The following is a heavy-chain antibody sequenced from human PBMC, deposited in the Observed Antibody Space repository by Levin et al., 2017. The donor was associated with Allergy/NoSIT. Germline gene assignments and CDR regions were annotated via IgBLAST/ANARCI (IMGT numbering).Heavy chain of an antibody. CDR1: GFTFSSYG. CDR3: AKDRSSGWLYWYFDL. V-gene: IGHV3-30*18. J-gene: IGHJ2*01. CDR2: ISYDGSNK. D-gene: IGHD6-19*01. Sequence: GGSLRLSCAASGFTFSSYGMHWVRQAPGKGLEWVAVISYDGSNKYYADSVKGRFTISRDNSKNTLYLQMNSLRAEDTAVYYCAKDRSSGWLYWYFDLWGRGTLVTVSS.